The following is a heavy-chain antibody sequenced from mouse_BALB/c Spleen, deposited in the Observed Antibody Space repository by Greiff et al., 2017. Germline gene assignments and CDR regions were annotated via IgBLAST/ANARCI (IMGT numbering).Heavy chain of an antibody. CDR1: GFNIKDYY. V-gene: IGHV14-1*02. J-gene: IGHJ4*01. Sequence: EVKLQESGAELVRPGALVKLSCKASGFNIKDYYMHWVKQRPEQGLEWIGWIDPENGNTIYDPKFQGKASITADTSSNTAYLQLSSLTSEDTAVYYCARRLQYYYAMDYWGQGTSVTVSS. CDR3: ARRLQYYYAMDY. CDR2: IDPENGNT. D-gene: IGHD2-2*01.